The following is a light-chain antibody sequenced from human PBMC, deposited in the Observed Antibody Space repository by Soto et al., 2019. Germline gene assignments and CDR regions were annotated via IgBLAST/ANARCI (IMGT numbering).Light chain of an antibody. CDR1: SSNFGAGYA. Sequence: QSVLTQPPSVSGAPGQRITISCTGSSSNFGAGYAVQWYQQLPGTAPKLLIYYNNNRPSGVPDRFSGSKSGTSAFLAITGLQADYEADYYCQSYDSSLSGHVVFGGGTKLTVL. V-gene: IGLV1-40*01. CDR3: QSYDSSLSGHVV. CDR2: YNN. J-gene: IGLJ2*01.